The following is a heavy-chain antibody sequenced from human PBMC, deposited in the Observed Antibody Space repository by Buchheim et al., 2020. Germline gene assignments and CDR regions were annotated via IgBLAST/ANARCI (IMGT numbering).Heavy chain of an antibody. D-gene: IGHD3-22*01. Sequence: QVQLVESGGGVVQPGRSLRLSCAASGFTFSSYGMHWVRQAPGKGLEWVAFIRYDGSNKYYADSVKGRFTISRDNSKNTLYLKMNSLRAEDTAVYYCAKDPGYDSSGYYQYYFDYWGQGTL. CDR1: GFTFSSYG. CDR2: IRYDGSNK. J-gene: IGHJ4*02. CDR3: AKDPGYDSSGYYQYYFDY. V-gene: IGHV3-30*02.